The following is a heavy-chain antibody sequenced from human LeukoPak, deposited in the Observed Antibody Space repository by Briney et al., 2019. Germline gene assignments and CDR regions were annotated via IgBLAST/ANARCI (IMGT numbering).Heavy chain of an antibody. J-gene: IGHJ3*01. D-gene: IGHD1-26*01. CDR1: GYSFTSYC. CDR2: IYPGDSGP. CDR3: GMSGDRVPLQDDVFDV. V-gene: IGHV5-51*01. Sequence: PGESLKISCKVSGYSFTSYCIGWVRQMPGKGLEWMGIIYPGDSGPTYSPSFQGQVTISVDKSINTAYLQWSSLQASDTAMYYCGMSGDRVPLQDDVFDVWGQGTVVTVS.